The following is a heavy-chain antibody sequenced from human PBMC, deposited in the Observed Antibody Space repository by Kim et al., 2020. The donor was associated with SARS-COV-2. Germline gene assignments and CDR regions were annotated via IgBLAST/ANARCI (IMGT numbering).Heavy chain of an antibody. CDR3: AREQKLLWFGRAFDI. V-gene: IGHV3-30*01. Sequence: DAEKGRLTISRDHSKDTLYLQMNSLRAEDTAVNYCAREQKLLWFGRAFDIWGQGTMVTVSS. J-gene: IGHJ3*02. D-gene: IGHD3-10*01.